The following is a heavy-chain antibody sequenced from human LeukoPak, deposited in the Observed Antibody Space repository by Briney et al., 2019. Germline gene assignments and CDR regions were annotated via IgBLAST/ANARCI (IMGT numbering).Heavy chain of an antibody. V-gene: IGHV3-30*02. CDR2: IRYDGSNK. J-gene: IGHJ6*04. CDR3: AKGGYSYDCPDDCPVDV. D-gene: IGHD5-18*01. CDR1: GFTFSSYG. Sequence: PGGSLRLSCAASGFTFSSYGMHWVRQAPGKGLEWVAFIRYDGSNKYYADSVKGRFTISRDNSKNTLYLQMNSLRAEDTAVYYCAKGGYSYDCPDDCPVDVWGKGTTVTVSS.